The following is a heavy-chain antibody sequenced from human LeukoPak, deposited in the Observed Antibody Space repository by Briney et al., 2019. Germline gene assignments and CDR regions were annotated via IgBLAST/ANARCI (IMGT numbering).Heavy chain of an antibody. D-gene: IGHD6-13*01. J-gene: IGHJ4*02. V-gene: IGHV3-7*01. CDR3: ARAYSSTWIYYFDY. CDR1: GFTFSSYW. CDR2: IKQDGSEK. Sequence: GGSLRLSCAASGFTFSSYWMSWVRQAPGKGLEWVANIKQDGSEKYYVDSVKGRFTISRDNAETSLYLQMSSLGAEDTAVYYCARAYSSTWIYYFDYWGQGTLVTVSS.